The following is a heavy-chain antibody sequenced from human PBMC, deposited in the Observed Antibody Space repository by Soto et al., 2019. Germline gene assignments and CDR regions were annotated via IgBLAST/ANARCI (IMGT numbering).Heavy chain of an antibody. Sequence: GASVKVSCKASGGTFSSYAISWVRQAPGQGLEWMGGIIPIFGTANYAQKFQGRVTITADESTSTAYMELSSLRSEDTAVYYCARDRRYPDSSGYYLDYWGQGTLVTVSS. CDR2: IIPIFGTA. V-gene: IGHV1-69*13. CDR1: GGTFSSYA. J-gene: IGHJ4*02. CDR3: ARDRRYPDSSGYYLDY. D-gene: IGHD3-22*01.